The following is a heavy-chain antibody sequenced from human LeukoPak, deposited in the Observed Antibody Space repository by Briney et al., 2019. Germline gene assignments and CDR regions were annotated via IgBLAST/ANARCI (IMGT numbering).Heavy chain of an antibody. CDR2: ISSNGGST. CDR1: GFTFSSYA. V-gene: IGHV3-64*01. J-gene: IGHJ4*02. Sequence: PGGSLRLSCAASGFTFSSYAMHWVRQAPGKGLEYVSAISSNGGSTYYANSVKGRFTISRDNSKNTLYLQMGSLRAEDMAVYYCAREDSSGYYKFDYWGQGTLVTVSS. D-gene: IGHD3-22*01. CDR3: AREDSSGYYKFDY.